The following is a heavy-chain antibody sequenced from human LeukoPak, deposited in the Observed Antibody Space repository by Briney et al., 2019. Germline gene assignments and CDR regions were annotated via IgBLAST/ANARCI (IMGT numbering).Heavy chain of an antibody. J-gene: IGHJ3*02. CDR3: ARPLSMIVDNDAFDI. CDR2: ISGSGGST. CDR1: GFTFNTYA. Sequence: GGSLRLSCAASGFTFNTYAMSWVRQAPGKGLEWVSAISGSGGSTYYADSVKGRFTISRDNSKNTLYLQMNSLRAEDTAVYYCARPLSMIVDNDAFDIWGQGTMVTVSS. V-gene: IGHV3-23*01. D-gene: IGHD3-22*01.